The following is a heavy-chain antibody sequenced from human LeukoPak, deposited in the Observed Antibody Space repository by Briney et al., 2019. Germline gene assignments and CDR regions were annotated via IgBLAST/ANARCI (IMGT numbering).Heavy chain of an antibody. Sequence: GGSLRLSCAASGFTFSSYGMHWVRQAPGKGLEWVAFTRYDGSNKYYTDSVKGRFTISRDNSKNTLYLQMNSLRAEDTAVYYCARGRSGSYGFFDYWSLGNLVTVSS. CDR3: ARGRSGSYGFFDY. D-gene: IGHD3-10*01. V-gene: IGHV3-30*02. CDR2: TRYDGSNK. J-gene: IGHJ4*02. CDR1: GFTFSSYG.